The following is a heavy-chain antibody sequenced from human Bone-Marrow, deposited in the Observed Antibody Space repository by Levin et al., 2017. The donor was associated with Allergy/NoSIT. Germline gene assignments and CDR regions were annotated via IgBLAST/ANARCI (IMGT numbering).Heavy chain of an antibody. CDR1: GFTFTNAW. CDR3: TRNHAFVEGVHNVYYAMDV. V-gene: IGHV3-15*01. Sequence: GGSLRISCAASGFTFTNAWMTWVRQAPGKGLEWVGRIKPRPEGETTDYAAAVKGRFTISRDASKRMLFLQMTSLKTEDTAVDYCTRNHAFVEGVHNVYYAMDVWGQGTTVTVSS. CDR2: IKPRPEGETT. J-gene: IGHJ6*02. D-gene: IGHD3-16*01.